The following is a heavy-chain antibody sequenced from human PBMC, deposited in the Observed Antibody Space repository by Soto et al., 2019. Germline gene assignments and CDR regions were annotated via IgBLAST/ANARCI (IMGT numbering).Heavy chain of an antibody. CDR3: ARSDSSGWDDYFDY. CDR1: GGSVSSGSYY. V-gene: IGHV4-61*01. Sequence: SETLSLTCTVSGGSVSSGSYYWSWIRQPPGKGLEWIGYIYYSGSTNYNPSLKSRVTISVDTSKNQFSLKLSSVTAADTAVYYCARSDSSGWDDYFDYWGQGTLVTVSS. J-gene: IGHJ4*02. CDR2: IYYSGST. D-gene: IGHD6-19*01.